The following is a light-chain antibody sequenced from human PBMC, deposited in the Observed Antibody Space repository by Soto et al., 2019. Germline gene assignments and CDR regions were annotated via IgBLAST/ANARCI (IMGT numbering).Light chain of an antibody. CDR1: QSVRTN. CDR3: QQYDYWPHT. J-gene: IGKJ1*01. CDR2: GAS. Sequence: EVVMTQSPATLSVSPGERATLSCRAGQSVRTNLAWYQHKPGQAPRLLIYGASTRATDVPARFSGSGSVTDFTLTIISLQTEDLAVYYCQQYDYWPHTFGQGTKVEIK. V-gene: IGKV3-15*01.